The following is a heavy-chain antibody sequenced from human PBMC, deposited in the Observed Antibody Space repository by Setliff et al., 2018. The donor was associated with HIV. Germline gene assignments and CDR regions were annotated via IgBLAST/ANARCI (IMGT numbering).Heavy chain of an antibody. CDR1: GYSFTSYW. Sequence: PGESLKISCKGSGYSFTSYWIGWVRQMPGKGLEWMGIIYPGDSDTRYSPSFQGQVTISADKSISTAYLQWSSLKASDTAMYYCARLAPIQLWPRDCWFDPWGQGTLVTVLL. CDR3: ARLAPIQLWPRDCWFDP. D-gene: IGHD5-18*01. V-gene: IGHV5-51*01. CDR2: IYPGDSDT. J-gene: IGHJ5*02.